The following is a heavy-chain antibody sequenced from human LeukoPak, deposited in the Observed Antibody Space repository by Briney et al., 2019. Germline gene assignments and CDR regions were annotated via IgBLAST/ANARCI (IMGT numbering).Heavy chain of an antibody. Sequence: PSETLSLTCAVYGGSFSGYYWSWIRQPPGKGLEWIGEINHSGSTNYNPSLKSRDTISVDTSKNQFSLKLSSVTAADTAVYYCARTGWAGRDFDYWGQGTLVTVSS. V-gene: IGHV4-34*01. CDR1: GGSFSGYY. D-gene: IGHD2-15*01. J-gene: IGHJ4*02. CDR3: ARTGWAGRDFDY. CDR2: INHSGST.